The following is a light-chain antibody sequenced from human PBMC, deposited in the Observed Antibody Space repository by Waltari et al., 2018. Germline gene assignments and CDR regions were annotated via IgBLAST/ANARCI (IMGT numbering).Light chain of an antibody. CDR2: GAS. V-gene: IGKV3-15*01. CDR1: QSVSST. Sequence: EIVMTQSPVPLSVSPGERATLSRRASQSVSSTLAWYQEKPGKAPRLLIYGASTRATGIPARFSGSGSGTEFTLTISSLQPDDFATYYCQQYNTHSETFGQGTKVEI. CDR3: QQYNTHSET. J-gene: IGKJ1*01.